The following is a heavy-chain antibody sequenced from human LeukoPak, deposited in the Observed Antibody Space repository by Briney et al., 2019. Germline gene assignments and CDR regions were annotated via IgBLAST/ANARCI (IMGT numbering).Heavy chain of an antibody. CDR3: ARRGGDYNGGFYAFDI. D-gene: IGHD4-17*01. J-gene: IGHJ3*02. Sequence: PSETLSLTCTVSGGSISSYYWSWIRQPPGKGLEWIGEINHSGSTNYNPSLKSRVTISVDTSKNQFSLKLSSVTAADTAVYYCARRGGDYNGGFYAFDIWGQGTMVTVSS. CDR2: INHSGST. V-gene: IGHV4-34*01. CDR1: GGSISSYY.